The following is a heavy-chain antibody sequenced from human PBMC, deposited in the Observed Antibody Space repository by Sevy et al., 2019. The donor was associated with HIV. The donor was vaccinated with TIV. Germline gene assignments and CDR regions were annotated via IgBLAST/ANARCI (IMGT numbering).Heavy chain of an antibody. D-gene: IGHD2-21*02. J-gene: IGHJ4*02. CDR2: IYWDDDK. Sequence: SGPTLVKPTQTLTLTCTFSGFPLSTSGVGVGWIRQPPGKALEWLALIYWDDDKLYRQSLKSRLTTTKDTSKNQTGLTMTTMDPVETATYYCAHAGGNSVIDYWGQGTLVTVSS. V-gene: IGHV2-5*02. CDR3: AHAGGNSVIDY. CDR1: GFPLSTSGVG.